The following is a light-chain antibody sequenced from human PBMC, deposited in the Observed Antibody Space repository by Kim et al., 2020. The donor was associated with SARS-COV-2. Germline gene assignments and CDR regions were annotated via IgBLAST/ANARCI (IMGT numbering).Light chain of an antibody. CDR3: QQSYNIPIT. CDR2: AAS. CDR1: HSIINY. Sequence: ASVGERVTITCRASHSIINYLHWYQQKPGNAPKLLIYAASNLQGGVPSRFSGSGSGADFTLTISSLQPEDFATYYCQQSYNIPITFGPGTKVDIK. J-gene: IGKJ3*01. V-gene: IGKV1-39*01.